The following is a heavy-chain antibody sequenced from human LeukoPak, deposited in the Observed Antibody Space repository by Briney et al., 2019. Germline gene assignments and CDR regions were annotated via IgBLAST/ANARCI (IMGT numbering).Heavy chain of an antibody. V-gene: IGHV3-7*01. D-gene: IGHD6-19*01. CDR3: AREAGTGEY. CDR1: GFTFSNYW. J-gene: IGHJ4*02. Sequence: PGGSLRLSCAASGFTFSNYWMSWVRQAPGKGLEWVANIKQDGSEKYYVDPVKGRFTISRDNAKNSLYLQMNSLRAEDTALYYCAREAGTGEYWGQGTLVTVSS. CDR2: IKQDGSEK.